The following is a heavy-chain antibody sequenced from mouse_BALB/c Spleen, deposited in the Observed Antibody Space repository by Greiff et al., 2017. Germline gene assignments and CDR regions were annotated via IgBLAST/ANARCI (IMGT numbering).Heavy chain of an antibody. J-gene: IGHJ3*01. CDR1: GFSLTSYD. Sequence: VQLVESGPGLVAPSQSLSITCTVSGFSLTSYDISWIRQPPGKGLEWLGVIWTGGGTNYNSAFMSRLSISKDNSKSQVFLKMNSLQTDDTAIYYCVRERGYDEEGFAYWGQGTLVTVSA. CDR3: VRERGYDEEGFAY. CDR2: IWTGGGT. V-gene: IGHV2-9-2*01. D-gene: IGHD2-2*01.